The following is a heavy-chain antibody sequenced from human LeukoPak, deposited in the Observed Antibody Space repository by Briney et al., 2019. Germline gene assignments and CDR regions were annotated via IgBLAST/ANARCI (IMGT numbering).Heavy chain of an antibody. CDR1: GGSFSGYY. CDR2: INHSGGT. V-gene: IGHV4-34*01. CDR3: ARGRGDDGLYYFDY. D-gene: IGHD4-17*01. Sequence: PSETLSLTCAVYGGSFSGYYWSWLRQPPGKGLEWIGEINHSGGTNYNPSLMSRVTISVDTSKNQFSLKLSSVTAADTAVYYCARGRGDDGLYYFDYWGQGTLVTVSS. J-gene: IGHJ4*02.